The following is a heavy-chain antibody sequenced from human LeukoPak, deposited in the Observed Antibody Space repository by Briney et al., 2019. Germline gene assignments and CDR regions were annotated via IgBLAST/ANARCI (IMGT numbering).Heavy chain of an antibody. J-gene: IGHJ4*02. CDR2: IDSGVSST. D-gene: IGHD4-17*01. CDR3: TRGRYYFDY. Sequence: GGSLRLSCAASGFSFSSYWMHWVRQAPGKGLVWVSRIDSGVSSTIYADSVKGRFTISRDNAKNTLYLQMNSLRAEDTAVYYCTRGRYYFDYWGQGTLVTVSS. V-gene: IGHV3-74*01. CDR1: GFSFSSYW.